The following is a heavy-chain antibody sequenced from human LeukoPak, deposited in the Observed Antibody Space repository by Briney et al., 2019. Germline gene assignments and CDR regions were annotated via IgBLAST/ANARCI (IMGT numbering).Heavy chain of an antibody. CDR1: GGSISSSSYY. D-gene: IGHD2-21*02. Sequence: SETLSLTCTACGGSISSSSYYWGWIRQPPGKGLEWIGSIYYSGSTYYNPSLKSRVTISVDTSKNQFSLKLSSVTAADTAVYYCASGRVTAPPEFDPWGQGTLVTVSS. CDR2: IYYSGST. CDR3: ASGRVTAPPEFDP. V-gene: IGHV4-39*01. J-gene: IGHJ5*02.